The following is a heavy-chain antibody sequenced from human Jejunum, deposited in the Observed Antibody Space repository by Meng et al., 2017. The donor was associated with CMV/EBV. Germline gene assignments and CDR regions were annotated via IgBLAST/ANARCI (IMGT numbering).Heavy chain of an antibody. J-gene: IGHJ5*02. CDR1: GFALSSYD. CDR3: ARATATVPGMSWFDP. Sequence: GFALSSYDMNWVRQAPGKGLGWVSYINSKSDSIFQADSVKGRFTISRDNVKNSLYLQMNSLREEDTAIYYCARATATVPGMSWFDPWGQGTLVTVSS. V-gene: IGHV3-48*03. CDR2: INSKSDSI. D-gene: IGHD4-11*01.